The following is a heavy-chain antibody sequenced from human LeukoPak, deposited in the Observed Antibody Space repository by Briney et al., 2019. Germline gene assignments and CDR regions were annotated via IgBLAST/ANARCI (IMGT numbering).Heavy chain of an antibody. D-gene: IGHD3-16*02. CDR2: ITRSSRTI. J-gene: IGHJ4*02. V-gene: IGHV3-48*03. Sequence: GGSLRLSCAASGFTFSNFEMNWVRQIPGKGLEWLSFITRSSRTIYYADSVKGRFTISRDNANNSLHLQMNSLRVEDTGIYLCARGSTFGGVISDFWGQGTLVTVSS. CDR3: ARGSTFGGVISDF. CDR1: GFTFSNFE.